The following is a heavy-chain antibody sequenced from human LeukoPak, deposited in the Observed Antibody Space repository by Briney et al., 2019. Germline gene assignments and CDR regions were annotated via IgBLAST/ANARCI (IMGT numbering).Heavy chain of an antibody. CDR1: GFTFSSYA. CDR2: ISYDGSNK. J-gene: IGHJ3*02. V-gene: IGHV3-30-3*01. CDR3: ARDSGSSGSSVGDAFDI. D-gene: IGHD1-26*01. Sequence: PGGSLRLSCAASGFTFSSYAMHWVRQAPGKGLEWVAVISYDGSNKYYADSVKGRSTISRDNSKNTLYLQMNSLRAEDTAVYYCARDSGSSGSSVGDAFDIWGQGTMVTVSS.